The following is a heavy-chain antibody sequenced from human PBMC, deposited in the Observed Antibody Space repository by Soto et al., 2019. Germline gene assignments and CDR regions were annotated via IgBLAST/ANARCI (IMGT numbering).Heavy chain of an antibody. CDR2: ISYDGGNE. CDR3: ARDRSGSHEIDDSLDI. CDR1: RFSFSTYA. Sequence: QVQLVESGGGVVQPGRSLRLSCAASRFSFSTYAIHWVRQAPGKGLEWVAGISYDGGNEYYADSVKGRFTISRDNSKSTLYLKMNSLGPDDTAVYYCARDRSGSHEIDDSLDIWGRETMVTVSS. V-gene: IGHV3-30-3*01. D-gene: IGHD1-26*01. J-gene: IGHJ3*02.